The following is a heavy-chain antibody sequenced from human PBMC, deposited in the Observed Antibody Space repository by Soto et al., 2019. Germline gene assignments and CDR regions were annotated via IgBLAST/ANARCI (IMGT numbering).Heavy chain of an antibody. CDR1: GGSFSGYY. J-gene: IGHJ4*02. CDR2: INHSGST. V-gene: IGHV4-34*01. CDR3: ARCPAADIVVVAQSSNSFDY. Sequence: PSETLSLTCAVYGGSFSGYYWSWIRQPPGKGLEWIGEINHSGSTNYNPSLKSRVTISVDTSKNQFSLKLRSVTAADTAVYYCARCPAADIVVVAQSSNSFDYWGQGTLVTVSS. D-gene: IGHD2-15*01.